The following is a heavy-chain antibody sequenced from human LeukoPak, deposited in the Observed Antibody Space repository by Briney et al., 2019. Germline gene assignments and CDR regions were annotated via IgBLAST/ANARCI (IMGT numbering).Heavy chain of an antibody. J-gene: IGHJ4*02. CDR1: GFTFSSYA. Sequence: GGSLRLSCAASGFTFSSYAMSWVRQAPGKGLEWVANIKQDRSEKYYVDSVKGRFTISRDNAKNSLYLQMNSLRAEDTAVYYCARDRFGTYWGQGTLVTVSS. V-gene: IGHV3-7*01. CDR3: ARDRFGTY. D-gene: IGHD3-10*01. CDR2: IKQDRSEK.